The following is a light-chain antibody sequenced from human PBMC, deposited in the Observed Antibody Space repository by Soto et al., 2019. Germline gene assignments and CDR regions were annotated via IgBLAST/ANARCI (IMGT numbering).Light chain of an antibody. V-gene: IGKV3D-15*01. CDR3: QQYNTWGLS. CDR1: ENVGTN. Sequence: IVMTQSPATLSVSPGEGVTLSCRASENVGTNLAWYQQKPGQAPRLLIYGSSTRDTGIPATFSGSGSGTEFTLTISSLQSEESAIYYCQQYNTWGLSFGGGTKLEIK. CDR2: GSS. J-gene: IGKJ4*01.